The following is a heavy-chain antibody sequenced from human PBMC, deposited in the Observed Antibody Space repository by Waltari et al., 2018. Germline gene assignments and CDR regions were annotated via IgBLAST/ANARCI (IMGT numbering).Heavy chain of an antibody. D-gene: IGHD6-6*01. J-gene: IGHJ4*02. V-gene: IGHV3-7*01. CDR1: GFAFSSYW. Sequence: EVQLVESGGGLVQPGWSLRLSCAASGFAFSSYWLSWVRQAPGKGLEWVAKIKQDGSEKHYVDSVKGRFTISRDNAKNSLYLQMNSLRDEDTAEYYCARMGSSSSSYWGQGTLVTVSS. CDR3: ARMGSSSSSY. CDR2: IKQDGSEK.